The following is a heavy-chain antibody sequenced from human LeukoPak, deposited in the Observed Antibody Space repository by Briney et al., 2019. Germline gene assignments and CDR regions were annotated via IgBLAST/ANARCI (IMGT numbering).Heavy chain of an antibody. J-gene: IGHJ5*02. Sequence: PSETLSLTCTVSGGSISSSNYYWGWIRQPPGQGLEWIGSIYYTGITYYNPSHKSRVIISIDTPKNQFSLKLSAVTAADTAVYYCATRYSSGWYVNWFDPWGQGTLVTVSS. CDR1: GGSISSSNYY. D-gene: IGHD6-19*01. CDR3: ATRYSSGWYVNWFDP. V-gene: IGHV4-39*01. CDR2: IYYTGIT.